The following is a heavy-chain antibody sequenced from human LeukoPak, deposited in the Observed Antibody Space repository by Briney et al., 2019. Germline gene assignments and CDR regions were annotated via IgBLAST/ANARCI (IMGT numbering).Heavy chain of an antibody. CDR3: STSGELSEDAFDI. CDR1: GFTFSSYA. J-gene: IGHJ3*02. Sequence: GGSLRLSCAASGFTFSSYAMSWVRQAPGKGLEWVSAISGSGGSTYYADSVKGRFTISRDNSRNTLYLQMNSLRAEDTAVYYCSTSGELSEDAFDIWGQGTMVTVSS. D-gene: IGHD3-10*01. V-gene: IGHV3-23*01. CDR2: ISGSGGST.